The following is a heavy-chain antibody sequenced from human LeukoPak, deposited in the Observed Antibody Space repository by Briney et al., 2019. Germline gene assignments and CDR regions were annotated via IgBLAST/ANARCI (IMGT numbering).Heavy chain of an antibody. Sequence: GGSLRLSCAASGFTFSSFGIYWVRQAPGKGLEWVAVIWYDGSNKYYADSVKGRFTISRDNSQNTLYLQINGLRAEDTAVYYCARLGSSWSFDYWGQGTLVTVSS. J-gene: IGHJ4*02. CDR1: GFTFSSFG. CDR3: ARLGSSWSFDY. CDR2: IWYDGSNK. V-gene: IGHV3-33*01. D-gene: IGHD6-13*01.